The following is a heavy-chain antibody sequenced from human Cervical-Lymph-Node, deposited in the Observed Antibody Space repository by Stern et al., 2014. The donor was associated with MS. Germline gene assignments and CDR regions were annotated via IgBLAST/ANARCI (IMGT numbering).Heavy chain of an antibody. CDR3: VKGWEPRQDGPSGHDYDAFDI. CDR1: GFTFSDSY. V-gene: IGHV3-11*01. Sequence: VQLVESGGGLVKPGGSLRLSCAASGFTFSDSYMTWIRQTPGKGLEWVSYISSGGDTIKYAVSVHGRFTVSRDNAKNSMSLQMSSLTVEDTAVYYCVKGWEPRQDGPSGHDYDAFDIWGQGTMVTVSS. D-gene: IGHD5-12*01. CDR2: ISSGGDTI. J-gene: IGHJ3*02.